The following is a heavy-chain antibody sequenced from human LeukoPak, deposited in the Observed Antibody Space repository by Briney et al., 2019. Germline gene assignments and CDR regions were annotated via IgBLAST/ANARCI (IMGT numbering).Heavy chain of an antibody. Sequence: PSETLSLTCTVSTGSISSGDYFWSWIRQHPGKGLEWIGYIHYSGRTFYNPSLKSRITSSVDTSKNQLSLKLTSVTAADTAVYYCASDARPGSGHRFDPWGQGTLVTVSS. CDR1: TGSISSGDYF. V-gene: IGHV4-31*03. CDR3: ASDARPGSGHRFDP. CDR2: IHYSGRT. J-gene: IGHJ5*02. D-gene: IGHD1-14*01.